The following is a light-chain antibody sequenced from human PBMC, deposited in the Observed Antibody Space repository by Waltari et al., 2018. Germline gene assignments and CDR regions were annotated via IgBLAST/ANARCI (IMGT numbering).Light chain of an antibody. CDR3: QQYEAFPVT. J-gene: IGKJ1*01. CDR1: QRANRW. Sequence: DIQMTQSPSTLSASVGDRVTITCRASQRANRWLAWYQPKTGTAPKLLISKASALHNGGAPRFGGGGSGTEFTLTISNLQPDDSSTYYCQQYEAFPVTFGHGTKVEVK. CDR2: KAS. V-gene: IGKV1-5*03.